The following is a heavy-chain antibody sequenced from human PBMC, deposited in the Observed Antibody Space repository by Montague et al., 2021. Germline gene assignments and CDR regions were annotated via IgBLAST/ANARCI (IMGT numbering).Heavy chain of an antibody. CDR3: ATWPAYSTTWYYFDS. D-gene: IGHD2/OR15-2a*01. CDR1: GGSVGSPGW. J-gene: IGHJ4*02. CDR2: IYHNGNT. Sequence: SETLSLTCAVSGGSVGSPGWWSWVRQAPGKGLEWIGDIYHNGNTNFNPSLKSRVTTSVDKSKNQFSLQLTSVTAADTAVYYCATWPAYSTTWYYFDSWGQGTQVIVSS. V-gene: IGHV4-4*02.